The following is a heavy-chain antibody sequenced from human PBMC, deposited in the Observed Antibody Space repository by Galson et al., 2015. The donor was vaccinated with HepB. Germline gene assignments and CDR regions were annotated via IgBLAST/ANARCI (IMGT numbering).Heavy chain of an antibody. CDR3: ARGGHIVVVSRYYYYYYMDV. D-gene: IGHD2-21*01. Sequence: SVKVSCKASGGTFSSYAISWVRQAPGQGLEWMGGIIPIFGTANYAQKFQGRVTITADESTSTAYMELSSLRSEDTAVYYCARGGHIVVVSRYYYYYYMDVWGTVTTVTVSS. CDR2: IIPIFGTA. V-gene: IGHV1-69*13. J-gene: IGHJ6*03. CDR1: GGTFSSYA.